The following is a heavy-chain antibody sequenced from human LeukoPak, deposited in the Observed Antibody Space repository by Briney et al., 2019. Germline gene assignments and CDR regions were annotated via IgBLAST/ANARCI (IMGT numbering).Heavy chain of an antibody. J-gene: IGHJ5*02. D-gene: IGHD5-18*01. V-gene: IGHV4-59*08. Sequence: PSETLSLTCTVSGGSISSYYRSWIRQPPGKGLEWIGYIYYSGSTNYNPSLKSRVTISVDTSKNQFSLKLSSVTAADTAVYYCARQSGYSYGWNYLNWFDPWGQGTLVTVSS. CDR3: ARQSGYSYGWNYLNWFDP. CDR2: IYYSGST. CDR1: GGSISSYY.